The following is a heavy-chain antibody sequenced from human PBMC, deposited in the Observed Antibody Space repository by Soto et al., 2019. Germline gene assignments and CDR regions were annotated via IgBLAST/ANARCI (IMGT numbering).Heavy chain of an antibody. J-gene: IGHJ3*02. D-gene: IGHD2-15*01. CDR2: IIPIFGTA. CDR3: ARDSKLYCSGGSCYSAAFDI. Sequence: ASVKVSCNASGGTCSSYAISWVRQAPGQWLEWMGGIIPIFGTANYAQKFHGRVTITADESTSTAYMELSSLRSEDTAVYYCARDSKLYCSGGSCYSAAFDIWGQGTTVTVAS. V-gene: IGHV1-69*01. CDR1: GGTCSSYA.